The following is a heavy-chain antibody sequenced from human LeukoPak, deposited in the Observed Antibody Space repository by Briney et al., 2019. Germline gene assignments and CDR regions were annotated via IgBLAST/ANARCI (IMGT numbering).Heavy chain of an antibody. J-gene: IGHJ4*02. CDR1: GVSISSSNSY. V-gene: IGHV4-39*01. CDR3: ARLYWSVAGYYFDY. CDR2: IYSSGTK. D-gene: IGHD6-19*01. Sequence: SETLSLTCTVSGVSISSSNSYWGWIRQPPGKGLEWIGTIYSSGTKYYSPSLKSRVTISVDTSKNQFSLTLTSVTAADTAVYFCARLYWSVAGYYFDYWGQGALVTVSS.